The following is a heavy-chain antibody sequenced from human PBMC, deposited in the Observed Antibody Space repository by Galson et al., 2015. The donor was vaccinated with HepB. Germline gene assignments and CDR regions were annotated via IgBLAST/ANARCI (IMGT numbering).Heavy chain of an antibody. V-gene: IGHV1-2*02. Sequence: SVKVSCKASGYTFTAYYLHWVRRAPGQGLEWMGWINPNTGGTNYAQKFQGRVTMTRDTSISTAYMELSRLRSDDTAVYYCARDREADYWGQGTLVTVSS. D-gene: IGHD5-24*01. CDR2: INPNTGGT. J-gene: IGHJ4*02. CDR3: ARDREADY. CDR1: GYTFTAYY.